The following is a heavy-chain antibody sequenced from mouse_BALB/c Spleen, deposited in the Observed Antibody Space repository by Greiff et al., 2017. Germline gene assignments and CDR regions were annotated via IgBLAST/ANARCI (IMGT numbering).Heavy chain of an antibody. CDR1: GYTFSEYT. Sequence: EVQLQQSGPELVKPGASVKISCKTSGYTFSEYTMHWVKLSHGKSLEWIGGINPNNGGTSYNQTFKGKATLTVDKSSSTAYMERSSLTSEDSAVYYCARWGTVVPYLDYGGEGTTLTVSS. D-gene: IGHD1-1*01. V-gene: IGHV1-18*01. CDR2: INPNNGGT. J-gene: IGHJ2*01. CDR3: ARWGTVVPYLDY.